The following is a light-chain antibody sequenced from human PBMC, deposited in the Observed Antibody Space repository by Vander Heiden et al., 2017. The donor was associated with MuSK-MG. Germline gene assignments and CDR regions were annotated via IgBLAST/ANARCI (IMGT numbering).Light chain of an antibody. CDR3: QQYKEWPSFT. J-gene: IGKJ3*01. CDR2: GAS. CDR1: QGVRNT. Sequence: EIVLTQSPATLSASPGERAILSCRASQGVRNTLAWYQQKPGQAPRLLVYGASTRASGIPARFSGNGSGTEFTLTINSLQSEDFAVYYCQQYKEWPSFTFGPGTKVDI. V-gene: IGKV3-15*01.